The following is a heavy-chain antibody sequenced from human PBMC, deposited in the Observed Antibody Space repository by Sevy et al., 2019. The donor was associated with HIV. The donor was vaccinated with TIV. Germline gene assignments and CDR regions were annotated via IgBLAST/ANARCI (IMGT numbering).Heavy chain of an antibody. CDR2: LSYDGREK. Sequence: GGSLRLSCAASGFTFSTYGMHWVRQPPGKGLEWVAVLSYDGREKYYGNSVKGRFTISRDNSKNTLYLQMNSLRDEDTAVYYCAKVGPHCSGGTCYHPLFDYWGQGTLVTVSS. D-gene: IGHD2-15*01. CDR1: GFTFSTYG. CDR3: AKVGPHCSGGTCYHPLFDY. V-gene: IGHV3-30*18. J-gene: IGHJ4*02.